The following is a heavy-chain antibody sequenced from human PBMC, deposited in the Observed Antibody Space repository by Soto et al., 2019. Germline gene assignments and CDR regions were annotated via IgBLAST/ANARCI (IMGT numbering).Heavy chain of an antibody. D-gene: IGHD2-2*02. CDR1: GFTFSIYA. Sequence: GGSLRLSCAASGFTFSIYAMSWVRQAPGKGLEWVSAISGSGGSTYYADSVKGRFTISRDNSKNTMYLQMKSLRAEDTAVYYCAKNGVIPVAIWHNWFDPWGQGTLVTVSS. J-gene: IGHJ5*02. V-gene: IGHV3-23*01. CDR3: AKNGVIPVAIWHNWFDP. CDR2: ISGSGGST.